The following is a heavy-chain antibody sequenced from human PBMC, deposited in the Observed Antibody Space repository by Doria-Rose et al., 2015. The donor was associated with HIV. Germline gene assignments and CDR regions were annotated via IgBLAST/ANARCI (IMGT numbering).Heavy chain of an antibody. CDR3: ARIKSSRWYHKYYFDF. V-gene: IGHV2-26*01. J-gene: IGHJ4*02. CDR1: GVSLSSPGMG. CDR2: IFSDDER. Sequence: QVTLKESGPVLVKPTETPTLTCTVSGVSLSSPGMGVSWIRRPPGKALEWLANIFSDDERSYQTSLKSRLTISRGTSKSQVVLTMTDMDPVDTATYYCARIKSSRWYHKYYFDFWGQGTLVIVSA. D-gene: IGHD6-13*01.